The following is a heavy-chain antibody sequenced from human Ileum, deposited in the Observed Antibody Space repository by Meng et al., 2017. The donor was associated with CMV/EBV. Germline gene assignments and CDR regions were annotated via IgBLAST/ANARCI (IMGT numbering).Heavy chain of an antibody. D-gene: IGHD6-6*01. CDR1: GYSFTGYY. V-gene: IGHV1-69*10. CDR2: IIPVLGIT. Sequence: SVKVSCKATGYSFTGYYIHWVRQAPGQGLEWMGGIIPVLGITNYAQNFQDRFTITADKSTSTAYMEMSSLRSDDTAIYYCARTRMAAGRLFYGMDVWGQGTPVTVSS. J-gene: IGHJ6*02. CDR3: ARTRMAAGRLFYGMDV.